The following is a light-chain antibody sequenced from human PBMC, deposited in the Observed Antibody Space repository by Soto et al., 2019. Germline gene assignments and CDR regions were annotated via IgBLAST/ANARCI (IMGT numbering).Light chain of an antibody. CDR2: DAS. CDR1: QSVYNY. V-gene: IGKV3-11*01. J-gene: IGKJ4*01. CDR3: QQRVNWLT. Sequence: EIVCTQSPAIFSLSPGEKATLSYRARQSVYNYLAWYQQKPGQAPRLLIYDASNSATSTPTRFSGSGCGTDFPPTISSLAPDFVAVYCCQQRVNWLTFGGGTKVEI.